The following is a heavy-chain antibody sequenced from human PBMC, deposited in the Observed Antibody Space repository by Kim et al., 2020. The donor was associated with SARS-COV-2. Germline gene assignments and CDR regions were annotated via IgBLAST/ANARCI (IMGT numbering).Heavy chain of an antibody. Sequence: SETLSLTCTVYGGSISSYYWSWIRQPPGKGLEWIGYIYYSGSTNYNPSLKSRVTISVDTSKNQFSLKLSSVTAADTAVYYCARGLGGGADWGKGTRVTVS. CDR2: IYYSGST. CDR3: ARGLGGGAD. J-gene: IGHJ4*02. CDR1: GGSISSYY. V-gene: IGHV4-59*01. D-gene: IGHD2-15*01.